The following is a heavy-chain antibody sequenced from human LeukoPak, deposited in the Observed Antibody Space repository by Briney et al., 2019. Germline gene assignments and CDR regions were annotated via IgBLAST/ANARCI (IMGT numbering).Heavy chain of an antibody. CDR1: GFTFSDYW. Sequence: PGGSLRLSCASSGFTFSDYWMSWVRQAPGKGLEWVANIKQDGSEKYYVDSVKGRFTISRDNAKNSLYLQMNSQRAEDTAVYYCVRDRAYFDSSGFYNLDYWGQGTLVTVSS. D-gene: IGHD3-22*01. CDR2: IKQDGSEK. CDR3: VRDRAYFDSSGFYNLDY. V-gene: IGHV3-7*01. J-gene: IGHJ4*02.